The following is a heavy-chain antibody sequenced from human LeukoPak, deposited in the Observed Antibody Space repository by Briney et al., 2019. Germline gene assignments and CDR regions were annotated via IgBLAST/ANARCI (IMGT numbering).Heavy chain of an antibody. CDR2: IYYSGST. CDR3: ARGRADRAKKSSIAARPGYYFDY. J-gene: IGHJ4*02. D-gene: IGHD6-6*01. CDR1: GGSTSSSNYY. Sequence: SETLSLTCTVSGGSTSSSNYYWGWIRQPPGKGLEWIGYIYYSGSTNYNPSLKSRVTISVDTSKNQFSLKLSSVTAADTAVYYCARGRADRAKKSSIAARPGYYFDYWGQGTLVTVSS. V-gene: IGHV4-61*05.